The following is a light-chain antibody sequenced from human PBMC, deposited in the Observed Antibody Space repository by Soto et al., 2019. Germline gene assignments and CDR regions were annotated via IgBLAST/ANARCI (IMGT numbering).Light chain of an antibody. V-gene: IGKV1-5*03. CDR2: QAS. CDR1: QTISSW. Sequence: DIQMTQSPSTLSGSVGDRVSITCRASQTISSWLAWYQQKPGKAPKLLIYQASTLQSGVPSRFRGSGSGTEFTLTISSLQPDDFETYYCQQYNSYSRTFGQGTKVDIK. J-gene: IGKJ1*01. CDR3: QQYNSYSRT.